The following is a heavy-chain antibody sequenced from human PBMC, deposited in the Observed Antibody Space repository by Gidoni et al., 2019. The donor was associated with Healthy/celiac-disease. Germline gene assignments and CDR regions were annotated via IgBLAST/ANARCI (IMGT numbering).Heavy chain of an antibody. Sequence: QLQLQESGPGLVKPSGNLSPTCTVSGGSISSSSYYWGWIRQPPGKGLEWIGFIYYSGSTYYSPSLKRRVTISVDTSKNQFSLKLSSVTAADTAVYYCAIGYYDSSGYYYDAFDIWGQGTMVTVSS. V-gene: IGHV4-39*01. CDR2: IYYSGST. J-gene: IGHJ3*02. CDR1: GGSISSSSYY. D-gene: IGHD3-22*01. CDR3: AIGYYDSSGYYYDAFDI.